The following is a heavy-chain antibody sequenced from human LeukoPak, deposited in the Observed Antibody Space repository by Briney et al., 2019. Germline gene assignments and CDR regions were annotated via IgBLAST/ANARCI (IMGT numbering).Heavy chain of an antibody. V-gene: IGHV4-39*07. Sequence: ETLSLTCTVSGGSISSSSYYWGWIRQPPGKGLEWIGSIYYSGSTNYNPSLKSRVTISVDTSKNQFSLKLSSVTAADTAVYYCARGRPSDGLGSGWSAFDYWGQGTLVTVSS. CDR1: GGSISSSSYY. J-gene: IGHJ4*02. CDR3: ARGRPSDGLGSGWSAFDY. D-gene: IGHD6-19*01. CDR2: IYYSGST.